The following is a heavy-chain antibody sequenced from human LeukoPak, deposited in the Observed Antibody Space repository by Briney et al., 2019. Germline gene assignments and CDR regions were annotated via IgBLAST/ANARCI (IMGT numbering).Heavy chain of an antibody. V-gene: IGHV3-23*01. D-gene: IGHD2-15*01. CDR2: ISGSGGST. Sequence: GGSLRLSCVASGFTFSSYAMSWVRQAPGKGLEWVSAISGSGGSTYYADSVKGRFTISRDNSKNTLYLQMNSLRAEDTAVYYCAKLDIVVVVAAKDYFDYWGQGTLVTVSS. J-gene: IGHJ4*02. CDR3: AKLDIVVVVAAKDYFDY. CDR1: GFTFSSYA.